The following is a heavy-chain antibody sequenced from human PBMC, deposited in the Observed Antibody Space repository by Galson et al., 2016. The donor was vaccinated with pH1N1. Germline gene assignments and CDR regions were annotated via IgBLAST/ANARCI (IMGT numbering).Heavy chain of an antibody. J-gene: IGHJ5*02. CDR3: ARDLGVVPAATSWFDP. CDR1: GGTFSDSP. D-gene: IGHD2-2*01. CDR2: IIPLFGTT. Sequence: SVKVSCKASGGTFSDSPISWVRQAPGQGLEWMGGIIPLFGTTNYAQKFRGRVTITADESTSTAYMKLSSLRYEDTAVYYCARDLGVVPAATSWFDPWGQGTLVSVSS. V-gene: IGHV1-69*13.